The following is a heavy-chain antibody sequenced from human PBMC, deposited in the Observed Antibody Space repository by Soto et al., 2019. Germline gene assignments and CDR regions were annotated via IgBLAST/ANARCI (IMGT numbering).Heavy chain of an antibody. V-gene: IGHV4-31*03. CDR3: AREGRQGYCISTSCSYGMDV. CDR1: GGSISSGGYY. D-gene: IGHD2-2*01. CDR2: IYYSGST. J-gene: IGHJ6*02. Sequence: QVQLQESGPGLVKPSQTLSLTCTVSGGSISSGGYYWSWIRQHPGEGLEWIGYIYYSGSTYYNPSLKSRVTISVDTSKNQFSLKLSSVTAADTAVYYCAREGRQGYCISTSCSYGMDVWGQGTTVTVSS.